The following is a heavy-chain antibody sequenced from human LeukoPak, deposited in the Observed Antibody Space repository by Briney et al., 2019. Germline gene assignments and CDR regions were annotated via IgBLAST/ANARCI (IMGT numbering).Heavy chain of an antibody. CDR1: GFTFSNYG. CDR2: ISGSGGST. CDR3: AKVGSYSSSSDY. D-gene: IGHD6-6*01. J-gene: IGHJ4*02. V-gene: IGHV3-23*01. Sequence: PGRSLRLSCAASGFTFSNYGMHWVRQAPGKGLEWVSAISGSGGSTYYADSVKGRFTISRDNSKNTLYLQMNSLRAEDTAVYYCAKVGSYSSSSDYWGQGTLVTVSS.